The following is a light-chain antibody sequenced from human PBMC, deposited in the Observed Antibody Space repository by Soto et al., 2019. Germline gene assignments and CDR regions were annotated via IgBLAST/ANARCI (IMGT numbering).Light chain of an antibody. J-gene: IGLJ1*01. CDR3: SSYASSSSYV. CDR1: SSDVGLYNY. CDR2: DVT. V-gene: IGLV2-14*01. Sequence: QSALTQPASVSGSPGQSITISCTGTSSDVGLYNYVSWYQQHPGKAPKLMIYDVTNRPSGVSNRFSGSKSGNTASLTISGLQAEDEADYYCSSYASSSSYVFGGGTKLTVL.